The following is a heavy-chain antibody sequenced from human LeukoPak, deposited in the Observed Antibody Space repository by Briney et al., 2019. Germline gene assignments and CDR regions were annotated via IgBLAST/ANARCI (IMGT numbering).Heavy chain of an antibody. D-gene: IGHD6-13*01. CDR1: GYSFTSYW. CDR2: IYPGDSDT. J-gene: IGHJ4*02. CDR3: ARHPPDEYSSSWYEFVDY. Sequence: PGESLKISCKGSGYSFTSYWIGWVRQMPGKGLEWMGIIYPGDSDTRYSPSFQGQVTISADKSISTAYLQWSSLKASDTAMYYCARHPPDEYSSSWYEFVDYWGQGTLVTVSS. V-gene: IGHV5-51*01.